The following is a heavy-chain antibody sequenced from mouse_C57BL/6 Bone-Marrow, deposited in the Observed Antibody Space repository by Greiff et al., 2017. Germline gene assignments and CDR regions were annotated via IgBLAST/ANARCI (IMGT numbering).Heavy chain of an antibody. CDR1: GFNIKNTY. J-gene: IGHJ2*01. D-gene: IGHD2-3*01. CDR2: IDPANGNT. V-gene: IGHV14-3*01. CDR3: SRATIYDGYEVDY. Sequence: VQLQQSVAELVRPGASVKLSCTASGFNIKNTYMHWVKQRPEQGLEWIGRIDPANGNTKYAPKFQGKATITADTSSNTAYLQLSSLTSEDTAVYYCSRATIYDGYEVDYWGQGTTLTVSS.